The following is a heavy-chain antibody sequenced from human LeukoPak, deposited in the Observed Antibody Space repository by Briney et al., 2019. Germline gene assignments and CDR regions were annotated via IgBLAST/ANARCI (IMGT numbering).Heavy chain of an antibody. Sequence: SEALSLTCAVYGGSFSGYYWSWIRQPPGKGLEWIGEINHSGSTNYNPSLKSRVTISVDASKNQFSLKLSSVTAADTAVYYCARGRARMTRAYFDYWGQGTLVTVSS. D-gene: IGHD5-12*01. CDR1: GGSFSGYY. J-gene: IGHJ4*02. CDR2: INHSGST. V-gene: IGHV4-34*01. CDR3: ARGRARMTRAYFDY.